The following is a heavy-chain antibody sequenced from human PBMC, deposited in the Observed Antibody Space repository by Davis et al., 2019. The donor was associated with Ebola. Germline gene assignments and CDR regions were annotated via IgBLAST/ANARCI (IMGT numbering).Heavy chain of an antibody. D-gene: IGHD3-3*01. V-gene: IGHV4-59*03. CDR3: AGTVLRFLEWLPGAFDI. CDR2: IYFSGTT. CDR1: GDSITSYY. J-gene: IGHJ3*02. Sequence: SETLSLTCTVSGDSITSYYWSWIRQPPGKGLEWIGYIYFSGTTRYNPSLKSRVTLSLDTSKKQVSLKLSSVTAADTAVYYCAGTVLRFLEWLPGAFDIWGQGTMVTVSS.